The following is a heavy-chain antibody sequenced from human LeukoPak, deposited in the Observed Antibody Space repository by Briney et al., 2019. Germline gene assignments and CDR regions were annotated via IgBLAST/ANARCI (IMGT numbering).Heavy chain of an antibody. V-gene: IGHV3-49*04. J-gene: IGHJ4*02. Sequence: GGSLRLSCTASGFTFGDYAMSWVRQAPGKGLEWGGFIRSKAYGGTTEYAASVKGRFTISRDDSKSIAYLQMNSLKTEDTAVYYCTRGRYDILTGYYNPLFDYWGQGTLVTVSS. CDR3: TRGRYDILTGYYNPLFDY. CDR2: IRSKAYGGTT. D-gene: IGHD3-9*01. CDR1: GFTFGDYA.